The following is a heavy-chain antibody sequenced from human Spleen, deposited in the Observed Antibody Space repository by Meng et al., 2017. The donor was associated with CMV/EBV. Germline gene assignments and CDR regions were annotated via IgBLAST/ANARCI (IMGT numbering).Heavy chain of an antibody. V-gene: IGHV3-43*01. Sequence: GGSLRLSCATSGFTFDDYTLPWVREVPGKGLEWVSFNTWVGGRTDYADSVRGRFTVSRDNSKNTLYVQMSSLRPEDTAVYFCAKDHGNYDLERGLDFWGQGTMVTVSS. J-gene: IGHJ3*01. CDR1: GFTFDDYT. D-gene: IGHD3-22*01. CDR2: NTWVGGRT. CDR3: AKDHGNYDLERGLDF.